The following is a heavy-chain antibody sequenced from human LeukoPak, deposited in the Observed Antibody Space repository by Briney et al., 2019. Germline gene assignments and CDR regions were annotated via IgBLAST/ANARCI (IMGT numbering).Heavy chain of an antibody. Sequence: GASVKVSCEASGYTFTSYGISWVRQAPGQGLEWMGWINPNSGGTNYAQKFQGRVTMTRDTSISTAYMGLSRLRSDDTAVYYCARAYDFWSGYREYNWFDPWGQGTLVTVSS. CDR2: INPNSGGT. V-gene: IGHV1-2*02. CDR3: ARAYDFWSGYREYNWFDP. D-gene: IGHD3-3*01. J-gene: IGHJ5*02. CDR1: GYTFTSYG.